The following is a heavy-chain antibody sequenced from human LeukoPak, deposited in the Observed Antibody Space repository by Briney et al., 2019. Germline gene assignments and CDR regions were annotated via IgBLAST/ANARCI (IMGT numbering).Heavy chain of an antibody. CDR1: GFTFSSYA. Sequence: GGSLRLSCAASGFTFSSYAMHWVRQAPGKGLEYVSAISSNGGSTYYANSVKGRFTISRDNSKNTLYLQMGSLRAEDTAVYYCARGGYYYGSGSYYYFDYWGQGTLVTVSS. CDR3: ARGGYYYGSGSYYYFDY. J-gene: IGHJ4*02. V-gene: IGHV3-64*01. D-gene: IGHD3-10*01. CDR2: ISSNGGST.